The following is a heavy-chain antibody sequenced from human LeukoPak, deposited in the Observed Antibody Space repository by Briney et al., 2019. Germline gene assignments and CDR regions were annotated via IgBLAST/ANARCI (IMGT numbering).Heavy chain of an antibody. CDR2: ISSDSRHI. CDR3: ARGPNGAFDI. J-gene: IGHJ3*02. Sequence: GGSLRLSCAPSGFTFSDYTMNWVRQAPGEWLDWVSSISSDSRHILYADSVKGRFTISRDNRKNSLYLQMNSLRAGDTALYYCARGPNGAFDIWGQGTMVTVSS. V-gene: IGHV3-21*01. CDR1: GFTFSDYT. D-gene: IGHD4/OR15-4a*01.